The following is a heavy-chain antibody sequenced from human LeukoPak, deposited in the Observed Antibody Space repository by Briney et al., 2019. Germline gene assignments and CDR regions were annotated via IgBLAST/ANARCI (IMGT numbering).Heavy chain of an antibody. Sequence: GESLKISCKGSGYSFTSYWIGWVRQMPGKGLEWMGFIYPGDSDTRYSPSFQGQVTISADKSISTAYLQWSSLKASDTAMYYCARLVDSSADAFDIWGQGTMVTVSS. CDR3: ARLVDSSADAFDI. CDR2: IYPGDSDT. V-gene: IGHV5-51*01. J-gene: IGHJ3*02. CDR1: GYSFTSYW. D-gene: IGHD3-22*01.